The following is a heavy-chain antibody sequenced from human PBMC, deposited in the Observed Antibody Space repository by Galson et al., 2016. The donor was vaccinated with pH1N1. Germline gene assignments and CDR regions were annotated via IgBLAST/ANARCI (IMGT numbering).Heavy chain of an antibody. Sequence: LRLSCAASGLTFSSYAMHWVRQAPGRGLEWVSTITGSGGSTYYPDSVKGRFTISRDNSKNTLYLQLNSLRAEDTALYYCAKLGNGFYEFDHWGQGALVTVSS. D-gene: IGHD3-3*01. CDR1: GLTFSSYA. J-gene: IGHJ4*02. CDR3: AKLGNGFYEFDH. V-gene: IGHV3-23*01. CDR2: ITGSGGST.